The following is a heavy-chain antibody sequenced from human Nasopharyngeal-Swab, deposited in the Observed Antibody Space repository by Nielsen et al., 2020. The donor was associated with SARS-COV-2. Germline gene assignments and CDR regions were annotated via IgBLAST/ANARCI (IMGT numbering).Heavy chain of an antibody. CDR3: ARDIPLHYYGMGV. V-gene: IGHV3-48*03. J-gene: IGHJ6*02. CDR1: GFTFSSYE. Sequence: GGSLRLSCAASGFTFSSYEMNWVRQAPGKGLEWVSYISSSGSTIYYADSVKGRFTISRDNAKNSLYLQMNSLRAEDTAVYYCARDIPLHYYGMGVWGQGTTVTVSS. CDR2: ISSSGSTI. D-gene: IGHD2-21*01.